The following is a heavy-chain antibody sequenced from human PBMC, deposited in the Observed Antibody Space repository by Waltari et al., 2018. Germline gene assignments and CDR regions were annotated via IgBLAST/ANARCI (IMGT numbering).Heavy chain of an antibody. CDR2: INSDRSIT. D-gene: IGHD5-18*01. J-gene: IGHJ4*02. Sequence: EVQLKQSGGGLVQPGGSLRLSCAASGFTFNSHRGHWVRQAPGKGLVWVTRINSDRSITACADSVKVRFTNARDDAKNTLYLQMNSLRDEVTVVYYCAKECVDTAICDYWGQGTLVTVSS. CDR3: AKECVDTAICDY. CDR1: GFTFNSHR. V-gene: IGHV3-74*01.